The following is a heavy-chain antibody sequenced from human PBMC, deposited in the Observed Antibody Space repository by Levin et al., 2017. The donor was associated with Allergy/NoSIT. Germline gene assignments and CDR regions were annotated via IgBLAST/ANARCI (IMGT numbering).Heavy chain of an antibody. CDR3: ARDRGDFCGHGCDHYYFDY. D-gene: IGHD2-21*01. CDR2: IGNTGTYT. Sequence: GGSLRLSCAASGFTFSDYYINWIRQAPGKGLEWVCHIGNTGTYTNCADSVKGRFTISRDNAKNSLYLQMSSLRDEDTAVYYCARDRGDFCGHGCDHYYFDYWGQRTLVTVSS. J-gene: IGHJ4*02. CDR1: GFTFSDYY. V-gene: IGHV3-11*05.